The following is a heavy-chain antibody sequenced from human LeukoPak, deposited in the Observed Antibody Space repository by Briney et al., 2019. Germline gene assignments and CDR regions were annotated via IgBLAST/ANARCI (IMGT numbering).Heavy chain of an antibody. CDR1: GGSVSDYY. V-gene: IGHV4-59*02. D-gene: IGHD3-10*01. Sequence: SETLSLTCTISGGSVSDYYWSWIRQSPGKGLEWIGYIYYRGNTNYNPSLKSRVTISVDTSKNQFSLKLSSVTAADTAVYYCARGPREKLWTRMFDYWGQGTLVTVSS. CDR3: ARGPREKLWTRMFDY. CDR2: IYYRGNT. J-gene: IGHJ4*02.